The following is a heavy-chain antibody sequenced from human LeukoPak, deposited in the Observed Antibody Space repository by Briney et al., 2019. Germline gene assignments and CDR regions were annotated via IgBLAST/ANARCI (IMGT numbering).Heavy chain of an antibody. Sequence: PGGSLRLSCAASGFTFSSYGMHWVRQAPGKGLEWVAFIRYDGSNKYYADSVKGRFTISRDNSKNTLYLQMNSLRAEDTAVYYCAKEKRSMVRGVIITSLFDYWGQGTLVTVSS. CDR1: GFTFSSYG. J-gene: IGHJ4*02. D-gene: IGHD3-10*01. CDR2: IRYDGSNK. V-gene: IGHV3-30*02. CDR3: AKEKRSMVRGVIITSLFDY.